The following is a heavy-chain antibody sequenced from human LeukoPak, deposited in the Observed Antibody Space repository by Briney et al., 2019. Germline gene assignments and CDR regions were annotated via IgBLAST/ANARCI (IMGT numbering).Heavy chain of an antibody. J-gene: IGHJ4*02. CDR3: AKRGVVIRVILVGFHKEANYFDS. Sequence: GGSLRFSCAVSGITLSNYGMSWVRQAPGKGLEWVAGISGSGGSTNYADSVKGRFTISRDNAKNTLYLQMNNLRAEDTAVYFCAKRGVVIRVILVGFHKEANYFDSWGQGALVTVSS. CDR2: ISGSGGST. D-gene: IGHD3-22*01. V-gene: IGHV3-23*01. CDR1: GITLSNYG.